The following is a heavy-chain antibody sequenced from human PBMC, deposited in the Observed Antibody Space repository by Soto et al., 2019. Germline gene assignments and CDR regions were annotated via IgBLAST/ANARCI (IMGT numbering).Heavy chain of an antibody. CDR3: ARESSGYYWVH. J-gene: IGHJ4*02. CDR2: INPSDGST. V-gene: IGHV1-46*04. D-gene: IGHD3-22*01. Sequence: QVQLVQSGAEVRTPGASVRVSCKASGYTLTGYYMHWVRQAPGHGLEGMGRINPSDGSTGYTQKLQDRLTLTRDTSTSTVYMELSSLKSEDTAVYYCARESSGYYWVHWGQGTLATVS. CDR1: GYTLTGYY.